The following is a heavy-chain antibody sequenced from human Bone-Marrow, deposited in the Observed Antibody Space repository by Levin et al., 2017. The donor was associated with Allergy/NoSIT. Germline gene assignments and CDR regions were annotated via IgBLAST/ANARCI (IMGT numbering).Heavy chain of an antibody. CDR2: ISYDGSNK. CDR3: AKEKYSSSWYVRGWFDP. V-gene: IGHV3-30*18. J-gene: IGHJ5*02. D-gene: IGHD6-13*01. Sequence: GGSLRLSCAASGFTFSSYGMHWVRQAPGKGLEWVAVISYDGSNKYYADSVKGRFTISRDNSKNTLYLQMNSLRAEDTAVYYCAKEKYSSSWYVRGWFDPWGQGTLVTVSS. CDR1: GFTFSSYG.